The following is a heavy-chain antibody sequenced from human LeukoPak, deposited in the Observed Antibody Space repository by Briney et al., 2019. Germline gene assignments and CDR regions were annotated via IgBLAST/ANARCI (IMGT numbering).Heavy chain of an antibody. Sequence: RRSLRHSCAASGFTFSSFGMHWVRQAPGKWLEWVSDLSYDGSNSFYADSVKGRFTISRDNSKNTLDLQMNSLRPGDTAVYYCAKDASTVTLHADYWGQGTLVTVCS. V-gene: IGHV3-30*18. CDR2: LSYDGSNS. J-gene: IGHJ4*02. CDR1: GFTFSSFG. D-gene: IGHD4-17*01. CDR3: AKDASTVTLHADY.